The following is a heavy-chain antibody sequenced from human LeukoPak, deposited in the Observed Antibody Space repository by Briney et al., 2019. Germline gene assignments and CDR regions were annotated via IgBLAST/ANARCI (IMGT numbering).Heavy chain of an antibody. CDR1: GGSISSYY. D-gene: IGHD3-10*01. V-gene: IGHV4-59*08. J-gene: IGHJ6*02. CDR3: ARHSYGPGSYLYYGVDV. Sequence: SETLSLTCTVSGGSISSYYWSWIRQPPGKGLEWIGYIYYSGSTNYNPSLQSRVTISLDTSNKQFSLKLSSVIAAGTAVYYCARHSYGPGSYLYYGVDVWGQGTTVTVSS. CDR2: IYYSGST.